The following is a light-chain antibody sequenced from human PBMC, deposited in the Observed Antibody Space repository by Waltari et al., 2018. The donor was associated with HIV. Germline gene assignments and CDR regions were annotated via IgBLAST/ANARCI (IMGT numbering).Light chain of an antibody. Sequence: DIQMTQAPPSLSASMCDRITITCRAGQDIGKDLNWFQQKPGKVPKRLIYGASHLQNGVPSRFRGSGSGSEFTLTISSLQPDDFATYYCLQQNSFPWTFGQGTQVEV. V-gene: IGKV1-17*01. J-gene: IGKJ1*01. CDR1: QDIGKD. CDR2: GAS. CDR3: LQQNSFPWT.